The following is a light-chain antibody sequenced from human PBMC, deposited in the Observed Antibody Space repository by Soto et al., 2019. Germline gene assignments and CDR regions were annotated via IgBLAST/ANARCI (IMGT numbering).Light chain of an antibody. J-gene: IGLJ1*01. CDR1: SSDVGGYNY. CDR3: SSYTSSSTLRHV. CDR2: DVS. V-gene: IGLV2-14*01. Sequence: QSVLTQPASVSGSPGESITISCTGTSSDVGGYNYVSWYQQHPGKAPKLMIYDVSNRPSGVSNRFSGSKSGNTASLTISGLQAEDEADYYCSSYTSSSTLRHVFGNGTKVTVL.